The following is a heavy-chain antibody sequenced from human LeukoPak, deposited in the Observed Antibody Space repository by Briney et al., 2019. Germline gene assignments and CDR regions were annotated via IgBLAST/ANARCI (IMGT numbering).Heavy chain of an antibody. CDR2: IYTSGST. V-gene: IGHV4-61*02. J-gene: IGHJ4*02. CDR1: GGSISSGSYY. Sequence: SQTLSLTCTVSGGSISSGSYYWSWIRQPAGKGLEWIGRIYTSGSTNYNPSLKSRVTISVDTSKNQFSLKLSSVTAADTAVYYCARVSVGATWPFDYWGQGTLVTVSS. D-gene: IGHD1-26*01. CDR3: ARVSVGATWPFDY.